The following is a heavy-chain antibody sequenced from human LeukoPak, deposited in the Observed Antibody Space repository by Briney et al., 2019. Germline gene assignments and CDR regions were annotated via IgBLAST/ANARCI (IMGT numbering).Heavy chain of an antibody. D-gene: IGHD3-9*01. CDR2: IYYSGST. CDR1: GGSISSYY. CDR3: ARGVGYFDRYRELCYYMDV. J-gene: IGHJ6*03. Sequence: SETLSLTCTVSGGSISSYYWSWIRQPPGKGLEWIGYIYYSGSTNYNPSLKSRVTISVDTSKNQFSLKLSSVTAADTAVYYCARGVGYFDRYRELCYYMDVWGKGTTVTVSS. V-gene: IGHV4-59*01.